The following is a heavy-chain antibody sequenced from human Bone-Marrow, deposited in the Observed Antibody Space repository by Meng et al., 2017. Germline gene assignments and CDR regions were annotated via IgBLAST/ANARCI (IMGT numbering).Heavy chain of an antibody. D-gene: IGHD5-24*01. J-gene: IGHJ4*02. CDR3: AREMATIKWKGRFDY. CDR2: IIPIFGTA. V-gene: IGHV1-69*13. Sequence: SVKVSCKASGYTFTDYYMHWVRQAPGQGLEWMGGIIPIFGTANYAQKFQGRVTITADESTSTAYMELSSLRSEDTAVYYCAREMATIKWKGRFDYWGQGTLVTVSS. CDR1: GYTFTDYY.